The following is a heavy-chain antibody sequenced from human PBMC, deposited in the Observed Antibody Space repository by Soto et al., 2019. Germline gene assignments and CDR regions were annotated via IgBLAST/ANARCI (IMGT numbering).Heavy chain of an antibody. V-gene: IGHV1-69*05. J-gene: IGHJ4*02. CDR2: IIPIFGTA. Sequence: GASVKVSCKTSGGTFSIYAISWVRQAPGQGLEWMGGIIPIFGTANYAQKLQGRVTTTTDTSTSTAYMELRSLRSDYTAVYYCARGHSLPPFFDYWGQGTLVTVSS. CDR3: ARGHSLPPFFDY. CDR1: GGTFSIYA. D-gene: IGHD2-15*01.